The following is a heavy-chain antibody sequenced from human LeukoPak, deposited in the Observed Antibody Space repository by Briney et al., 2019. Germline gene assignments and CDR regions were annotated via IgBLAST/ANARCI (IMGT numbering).Heavy chain of an antibody. CDR3: AKDRGDYGDYDIFDY. D-gene: IGHD4-17*01. V-gene: IGHV3-23*01. CDR2: ISGSGGST. Sequence: GGSLRLSCAASGFTFSSYAMSWVRQAPGKGLEWVSAISGSGGSTYYADSVKGRFTISRDNSKNTLHLQMNSLRAEDTAVYYCAKDRGDYGDYDIFDYWGQGTLVTVSS. J-gene: IGHJ4*02. CDR1: GFTFSSYA.